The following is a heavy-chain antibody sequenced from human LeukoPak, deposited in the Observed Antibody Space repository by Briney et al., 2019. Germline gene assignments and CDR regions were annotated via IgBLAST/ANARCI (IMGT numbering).Heavy chain of an antibody. CDR3: ARGYYYDSSGYYLGY. Sequence: SSETLSLTSAVYGGSFSDYYWTWIRQPPGKGLEWIGEINHSGSTNYNPSLKSRVTIFVDTSKSQFSLKLNSVTAADTAVYSCARGYYYDSSGYYLGYWGQGNLVTVSS. D-gene: IGHD3-22*01. J-gene: IGHJ4*02. V-gene: IGHV4-34*01. CDR1: GGSFSDYY. CDR2: INHSGST.